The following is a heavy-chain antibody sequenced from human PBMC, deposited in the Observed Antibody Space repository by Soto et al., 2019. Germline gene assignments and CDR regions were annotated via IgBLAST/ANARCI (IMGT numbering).Heavy chain of an antibody. V-gene: IGHV1-18*01. D-gene: IGHD2-21*02. J-gene: IGHJ4*02. CDR3: AIIVVVTTTLYD. CDR2: IRTYNGHT. Sequence: GASVKVSCKASGYTFTNYGISWVRQAPGQGLEWMGGIRTYNGHTNYAQKFQDRVTMTADTFTRTAYMELRSLRSDDTALYYCAIIVVVTTTLYDWGQGTLVTVSS. CDR1: GYTFTNYG.